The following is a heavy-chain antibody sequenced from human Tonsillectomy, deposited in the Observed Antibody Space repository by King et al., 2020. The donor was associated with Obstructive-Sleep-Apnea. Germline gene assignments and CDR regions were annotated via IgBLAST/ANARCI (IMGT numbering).Heavy chain of an antibody. D-gene: IGHD4-17*01. CDR1: GVTFSSYW. CDR3: ARDGGYGDYVNFDY. V-gene: IGHV3-74*01. CDR2: INSDGSST. Sequence: VQLVESGGGLVQPGGSLRLSCAASGVTFSSYWMHWVRQAPGKGLVWVSRINSDGSSTRHADSVKGRFSISRDNAKNTLYLQMNSLRAEDTAVYYCARDGGYGDYVNFDYWGQGTLVTVSS. J-gene: IGHJ4*02.